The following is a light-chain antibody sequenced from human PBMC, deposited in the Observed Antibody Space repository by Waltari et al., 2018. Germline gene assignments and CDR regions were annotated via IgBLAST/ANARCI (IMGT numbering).Light chain of an antibody. CDR3: QQYNRWPPIT. Sequence: EVVMTQSPATLSVSPGERATLSCRASHGISDNLAWYQQKPGQAPRLLIYGAFTRATGIPARFTGRGSGTEFTLTISSLQSEDSAVYYCQQYNRWPPITFGQGTRLEIK. CDR2: GAF. J-gene: IGKJ5*01. CDR1: HGISDN. V-gene: IGKV3-15*01.